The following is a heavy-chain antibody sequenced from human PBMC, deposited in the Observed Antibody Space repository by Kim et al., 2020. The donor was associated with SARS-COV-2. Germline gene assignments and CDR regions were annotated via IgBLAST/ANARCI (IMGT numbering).Heavy chain of an antibody. J-gene: IGHJ4*02. D-gene: IGHD1-26*01. V-gene: IGHV3-74*01. CDR2: INSDGSST. Sequence: GGSLRLSCAASGFTFSSYWMHWVRQAPGKGLVWVSRINSDGSSTSYADSVKGRFTISRDNAKNTLYLQMNSLRAEDTAVYYCARDRYSGSYYRDHPFDYWGQGTLVTGSS. CDR3: ARDRYSGSYYRDHPFDY. CDR1: GFTFSSYW.